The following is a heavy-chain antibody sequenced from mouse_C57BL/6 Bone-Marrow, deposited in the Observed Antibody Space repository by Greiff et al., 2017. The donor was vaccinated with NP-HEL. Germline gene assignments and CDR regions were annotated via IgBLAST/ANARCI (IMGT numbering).Heavy chain of an antibody. CDR1: GYTFTSYW. J-gene: IGHJ2*01. CDR2: IYPGSGST. CDR3: ARSYYDYDLTDY. Sequence: QVQLQQPGAELVKPGASVKMSCKASGYTFTSYWITWVKQRPGQGLEWIGDIYPGSGSTNYNEKFKSKATLTVDTSSSTAYMQLSSLTSEDSAVYYCARSYYDYDLTDYWGQGTTLTVSS. D-gene: IGHD2-4*01. V-gene: IGHV1-55*01.